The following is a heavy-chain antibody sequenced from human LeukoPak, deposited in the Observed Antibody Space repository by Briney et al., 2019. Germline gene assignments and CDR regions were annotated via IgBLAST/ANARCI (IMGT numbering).Heavy chain of an antibody. J-gene: IGHJ4*02. CDR1: GGSISNYY. Sequence: PSETLSLTCTVSGGSISNYYWSWIRKPAGKGLEWIGRIYSSGSTNYNPSLKSRVTMSVDTSKNQFSLKLSSVTAADTAVYYRARASPRSGVFDYWGQGTLVTVSS. CDR3: ARASPRSGVFDY. D-gene: IGHD3-10*01. CDR2: IYSSGST. V-gene: IGHV4-4*07.